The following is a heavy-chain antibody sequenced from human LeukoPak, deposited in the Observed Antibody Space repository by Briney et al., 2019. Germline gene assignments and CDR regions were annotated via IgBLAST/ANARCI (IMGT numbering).Heavy chain of an antibody. D-gene: IGHD1-26*01. Sequence: GASVKVSCKASGYTFTGYYIHWVRQAPGQGLEWMGWINPNSGGTNYAQNFHGRVTMTRDTSITTAYMELSSLKSDDTAVYYCARGLLVGGRTIDYWGQGTLVTVSS. V-gene: IGHV1-2*02. CDR3: ARGLLVGGRTIDY. CDR1: GYTFTGYY. J-gene: IGHJ4*02. CDR2: INPNSGGT.